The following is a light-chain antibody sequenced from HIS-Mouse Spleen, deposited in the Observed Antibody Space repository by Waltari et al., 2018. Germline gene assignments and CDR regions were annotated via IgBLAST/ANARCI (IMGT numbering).Light chain of an antibody. CDR3: QQSYSTLLLT. V-gene: IGKV1-39*01. CDR2: AAS. Sequence: DIQMTQSPSSLSASVGDRVTITCRESQSISSYLIWYQQKPGKAPKLLIYAASSLQSGVPSRFSGSGSGTDFTLTISSLQPEDFATYYCQQSYSTLLLTFGGGTKVEIK. J-gene: IGKJ4*01. CDR1: QSISSY.